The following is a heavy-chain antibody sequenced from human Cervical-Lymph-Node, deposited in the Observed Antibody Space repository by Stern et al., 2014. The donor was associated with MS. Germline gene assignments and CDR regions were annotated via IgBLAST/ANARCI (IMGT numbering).Heavy chain of an antibody. CDR2: ISWNSNNI. J-gene: IGHJ4*02. Sequence: EVWMVEYGGCAVQPCRSLRLCCAVSRFTFDDSVVHLGRQAPRKGLEWVSGISWNSNNIGYADSVRGRFTISRDNAKNSLYLQMNGLRPEDTALYYCAKDISERHYYFDSWVEGTLVTVSS. D-gene: IGHD3-16*02. CDR3: AKDISERHYYFDS. V-gene: IGHV3-9*01. CDR1: RFTFDDSV.